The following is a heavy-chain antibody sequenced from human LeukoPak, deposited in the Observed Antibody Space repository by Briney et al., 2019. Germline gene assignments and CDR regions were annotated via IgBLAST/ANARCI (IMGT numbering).Heavy chain of an antibody. Sequence: GGSLRLSCAASGFTFSSYGMSWVRQAPGKGLEWVSGVNWNGVSTGYADSVKGRFTISRDNAKNSLYLQMNSLRAEDTALYYCARVPGMDYYMDVWGKGTTVTISS. V-gene: IGHV3-20*04. D-gene: IGHD6-13*01. J-gene: IGHJ6*03. CDR2: VNWNGVST. CDR1: GFTFSSYG. CDR3: ARVPGMDYYMDV.